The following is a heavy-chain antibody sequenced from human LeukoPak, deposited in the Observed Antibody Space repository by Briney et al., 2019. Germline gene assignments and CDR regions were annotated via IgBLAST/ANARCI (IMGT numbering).Heavy chain of an antibody. CDR1: GYTFTSYG. J-gene: IGHJ4*02. CDR2: IIPIFGTA. Sequence: GASVKVSCKASGYTFTSYGISWVRQAPGQGLEWMGGIIPIFGTANYAQKFQGRVTITADESTSTAYMELSSLRSEDTAVYYRARSSSWHLFDYWGQGTLVTVSS. D-gene: IGHD6-13*01. V-gene: IGHV1-69*13. CDR3: ARSSSWHLFDY.